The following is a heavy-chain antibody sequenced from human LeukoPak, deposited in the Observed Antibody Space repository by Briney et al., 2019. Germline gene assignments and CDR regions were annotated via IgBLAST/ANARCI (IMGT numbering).Heavy chain of an antibody. V-gene: IGHV3-23*01. CDR3: ARIEGTKPTDAFDF. J-gene: IGHJ3*01. D-gene: IGHD2-21*01. Sequence: GGSLRLSCVDSGFTFTNYGMSWVRQTPGKGLEYVSSISPLGGTTYYADSVKGRFFVSRDNSKNTVYLQMSSLRVDDTAVYYCARIEGTKPTDAFDFWGQGTMVTVSS. CDR2: ISPLGGTT. CDR1: GFTFTNYG.